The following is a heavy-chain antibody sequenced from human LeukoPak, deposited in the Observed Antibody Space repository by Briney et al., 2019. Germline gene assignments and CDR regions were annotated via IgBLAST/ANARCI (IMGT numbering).Heavy chain of an antibody. CDR1: GYTFTSYY. CDR3: ARAAPIIAAAGPLHFDY. V-gene: IGHV1-46*01. CDR2: INPSGGST. J-gene: IGHJ4*02. D-gene: IGHD6-13*01. Sequence: GASVKVSCKASGYTFTSYYMHWVRQAPGQGLEWMGIINPSGGSTSYAQKFQGRVTMTRDTSTSTVYMELSSLRSEDTAVYYCARAAPIIAAAGPLHFDYWGQGTLVTVSS.